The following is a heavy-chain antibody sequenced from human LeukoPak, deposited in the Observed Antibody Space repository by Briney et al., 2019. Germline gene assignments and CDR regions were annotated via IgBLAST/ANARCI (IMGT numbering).Heavy chain of an antibody. CDR2: IYYSGST. J-gene: IGHJ4*02. CDR3: AIITIFGAVEY. D-gene: IGHD3-3*01. V-gene: IGHV4-39*01. CDR1: GVSISSSSYY. Sequence: PSETLSLTCTVSGVSISSSSYYWGWIRQPPGKGLEWIGSIYYSGSTYYNPSLKSRVTISVDTSKNQFSLKLSSVTAADTAVYYCAIITIFGAVEYWGQGTLVIVSS.